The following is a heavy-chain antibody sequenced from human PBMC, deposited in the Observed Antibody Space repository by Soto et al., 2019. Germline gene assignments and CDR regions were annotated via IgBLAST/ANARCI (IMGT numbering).Heavy chain of an antibody. J-gene: IGHJ4*02. V-gene: IGHV1-3*01. D-gene: IGHD1-26*01. Sequence: ASVKVSCKASGYTFTGYAMHWVRQAPGQRLEWMGWINAGNGNTKYSQKFQGRVTITRDTSASTAYMELSSLRSEDTAVYYCARVRLGAPTRYFDYWGQGTLVTVSS. CDR2: INAGNGNT. CDR3: ARVRLGAPTRYFDY. CDR1: GYTFTGYA.